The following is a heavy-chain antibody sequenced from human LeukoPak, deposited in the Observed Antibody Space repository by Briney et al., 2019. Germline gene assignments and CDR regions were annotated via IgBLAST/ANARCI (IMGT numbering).Heavy chain of an antibody. CDR3: ARSKHADDY. J-gene: IGHJ4*02. Sequence: PGGSLRLSCAASGFTLSSYWMHSVRQVPGKSLVWVSRINTGGSSTTSADSVRGRFTISRDNAKNTLYLQMDSLRAEDTRVNNFARSKHADDYWGQGTLVSVSS. CDR1: GFTLSSYW. V-gene: IGHV3-74*01. CDR2: INTGGSST.